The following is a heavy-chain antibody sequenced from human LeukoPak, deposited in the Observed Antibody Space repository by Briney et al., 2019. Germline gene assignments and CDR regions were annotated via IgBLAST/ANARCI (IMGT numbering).Heavy chain of an antibody. CDR1: GYSISSGYY. CDR3: AGGPGYCTSSSCNWGTYYYYYYMDV. Sequence: PSETLSLTCAVSGYSISSGYYWGWIRQPPGKGLEWIGTLYHSGSPFYNPSLKSRVTISVDTSKNQFSLKLSSVTAADTAVYYCAGGPGYCTSSSCNWGTYYYYYYMDVWGKGTTVTVS. D-gene: IGHD2-2*01. CDR2: LYHSGSP. J-gene: IGHJ6*03. V-gene: IGHV4-38-2*01.